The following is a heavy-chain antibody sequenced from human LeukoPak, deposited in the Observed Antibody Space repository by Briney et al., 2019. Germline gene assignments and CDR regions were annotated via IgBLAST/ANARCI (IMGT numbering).Heavy chain of an antibody. CDR2: ISGSGSTV. V-gene: IGHV3-48*03. CDR1: GFTFSSYE. D-gene: IGHD2-15*01. CDR3: APWAPSGYCSGGSCYPTPADY. Sequence: PGGSLRLSCAASGFTFSSYEMNWVRQAPGKGLEWVSYISGSGSTVYYADSVKGRFTISRDNAKNSLYLQMNSLRAEDTAVYYCAPWAPSGYCSGGSCYPTPADYWGQGTLVTVSS. J-gene: IGHJ4*02.